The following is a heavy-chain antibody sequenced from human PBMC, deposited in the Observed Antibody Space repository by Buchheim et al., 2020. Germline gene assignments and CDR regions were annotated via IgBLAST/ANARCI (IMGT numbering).Heavy chain of an antibody. CDR1: GGSISSGGYY. CDR2: IYYSGTT. J-gene: IGHJ5*02. D-gene: IGHD2-15*01. V-gene: IGHV4-31*11. Sequence: QVQLQQSGSGLVKPSQTLSLTCAVSGGSISSGGYYWSWIRQHPGKGLEWIGYIYYSGTTYYNPSLKSRVTISVDTSKNQFSLKLSSVTAADTAVYYCARGRTSGGGNWFDPWGQGTL. CDR3: ARGRTSGGGNWFDP.